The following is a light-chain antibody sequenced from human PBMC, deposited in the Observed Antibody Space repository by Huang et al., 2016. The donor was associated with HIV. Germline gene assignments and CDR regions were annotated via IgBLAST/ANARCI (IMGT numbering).Light chain of an antibody. J-gene: IGKJ1*01. CDR3: MQALQTPRT. V-gene: IGKV2-28*01. CDR1: QSLLFNNEYFY. Sequence: DVVMTQSPLSLSVTPGEPASMSCRSNQSLLFNNEYFYLDWYLQKPGQSPQLLIYMGSSRASGVPDRFSGSGSGTDFTLKISRVEAEDVGIYYCMQALQTPRTFGHGTKVEIK. CDR2: MGS.